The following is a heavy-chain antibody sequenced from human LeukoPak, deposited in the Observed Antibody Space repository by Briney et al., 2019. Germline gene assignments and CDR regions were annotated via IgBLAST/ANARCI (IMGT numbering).Heavy chain of an antibody. V-gene: IGHV1-18*01. Sequence: ASVKVSCKSSGYTFTSYGIIWVRQAPGQGLEWMGCISAYNGNTNYSQKLQGRVTMTTDTSTGTAYMELRSLRSDDTAVYYCARVRGYYDSSGPRDYWGQGTLVTVSS. CDR3: ARVRGYYDSSGPRDY. CDR2: ISAYNGNT. D-gene: IGHD3-22*01. J-gene: IGHJ4*02. CDR1: GYTFTSYG.